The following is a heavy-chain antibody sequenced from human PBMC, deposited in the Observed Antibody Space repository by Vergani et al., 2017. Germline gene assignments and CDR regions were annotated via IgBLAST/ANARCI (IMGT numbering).Heavy chain of an antibody. J-gene: IGHJ4*02. CDR3: ARETTLNFWSGYYPDY. CDR2: IIPIFGTA. Sequence: VQLVRSGAEVKKPGSSVKVSCKASGGTFSSYAISWVRQAPGQGLEWMGRIIPIFGTANYAQKFQGRVTITADESTSTAYMELSSLRSEDTAVYYCARETTLNFWSGYYPDYWGQGTLVTVSS. CDR1: GGTFSSYA. V-gene: IGHV1-69*18. D-gene: IGHD3-3*01.